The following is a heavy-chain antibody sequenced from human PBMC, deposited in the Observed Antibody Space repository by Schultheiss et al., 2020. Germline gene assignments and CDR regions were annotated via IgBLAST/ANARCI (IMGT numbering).Heavy chain of an antibody. V-gene: IGHV3-30*04. CDR1: GFTFSSYA. CDR3: ARGLHYDFWSGYYYYGMDV. D-gene: IGHD3-3*01. Sequence: GGSLRLSCAASGFTFSSYAMHWVRQAPGKGLEWVAVISYDGSNKYYADSVKGRFTISRDNSKNTLYLQMNSLRAEDTAVYYCARGLHYDFWSGYYYYGMDVWGQGTTVTGSS. CDR2: ISYDGSNK. J-gene: IGHJ6*02.